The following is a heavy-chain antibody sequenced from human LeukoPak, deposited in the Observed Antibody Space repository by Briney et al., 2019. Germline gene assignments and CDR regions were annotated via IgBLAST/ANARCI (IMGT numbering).Heavy chain of an antibody. CDR2: IYYSGST. CDR3: ARGGYDFWSGYYVSWFDP. J-gene: IGHJ5*02. Sequence: SETLSLTCTVSGGSSSSYYWSWIRQPPGKGLEWIGYIYYSGSTNYNPSLKSRVTISVDTSKNQFSLKLSSVTAADTAVYYCARGGYDFWSGYYVSWFDPWGQGTLVTVSS. D-gene: IGHD3-3*01. CDR1: GGSSSSYY. V-gene: IGHV4-59*01.